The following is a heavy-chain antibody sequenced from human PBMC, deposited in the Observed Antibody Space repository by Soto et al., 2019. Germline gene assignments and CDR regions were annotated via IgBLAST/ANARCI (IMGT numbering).Heavy chain of an antibody. J-gene: IGHJ5*02. V-gene: IGHV4-59*01. CDR3: ARSNFCSGGSCYGTNWFDP. CDR1: GGSISSYY. D-gene: IGHD2-15*01. CDR2: IYYSGST. Sequence: PSETLSLTCTVSGGSISSYYWSWIRQPPGKGLEWIGYIYYSGSTNYNPSLKSRVTISVDTSKNQFSLKLSSVTAADTAVYYCARSNFCSGGSCYGTNWFDPWGQGTLVTVSS.